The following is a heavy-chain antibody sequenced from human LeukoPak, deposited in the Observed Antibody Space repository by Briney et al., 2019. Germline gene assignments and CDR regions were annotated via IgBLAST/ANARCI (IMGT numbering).Heavy chain of an antibody. Sequence: PGGSLRLSCAASGFTFSSYGMHWVRQAPGKGLEWVAIISYDGSNKYYTDSVKGRFTISRDNAKNTLYLQMNSLRAEDTAVYYCVRVGITMVRTDAFDVWGLGTMVIVSS. CDR2: ISYDGSNK. D-gene: IGHD3-10*01. V-gene: IGHV3-30*03. CDR3: VRVGITMVRTDAFDV. J-gene: IGHJ3*01. CDR1: GFTFSSYG.